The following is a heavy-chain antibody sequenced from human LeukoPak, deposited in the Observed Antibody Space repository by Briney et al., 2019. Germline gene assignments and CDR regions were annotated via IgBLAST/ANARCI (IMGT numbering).Heavy chain of an antibody. V-gene: IGHV4-59*08. D-gene: IGHD2-2*01. CDR2: IYYSGST. CDR3: ARGRLGRQHASFFDS. J-gene: IGHJ4*01. CDR1: DGSMGTYY. Sequence: SETLSLTCSVSDGSMGTYYWGWIRQPPGKRLEWIGYIYYSGSTIYNPSLKSRATVSVDTSKNQFSLKLTSMTAADTAVYYCARGRLGRQHASFFDSWGHGTLVTVSS.